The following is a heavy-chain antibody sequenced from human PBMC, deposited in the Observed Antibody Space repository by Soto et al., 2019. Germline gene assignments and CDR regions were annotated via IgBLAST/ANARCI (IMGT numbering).Heavy chain of an antibody. CDR3: ARVASSSHYYYYGMDV. D-gene: IGHD6-6*01. V-gene: IGHV1-18*01. CDR1: GYTFTSYG. J-gene: IGHJ6*02. CDR2: ISAYNGNT. Sequence: QVQLVQSGAEVKKPGASVKVSCKASGYTFTSYGISWVRQAPGQGLEWMGWISAYNGNTNYAQKLQGRVTMTTDTSTGTAYMELRSLRSDDTAVYYCARVASSSHYYYYGMDVWGQGTTVTVSS.